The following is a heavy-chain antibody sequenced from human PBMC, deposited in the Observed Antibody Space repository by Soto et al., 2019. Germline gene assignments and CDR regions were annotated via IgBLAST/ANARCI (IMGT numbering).Heavy chain of an antibody. V-gene: IGHV3-7*04. CDR2: IKQDGSEK. CDR1: GFTFSSYW. Sequence: GGSLRLSCAASGFTFSSYWMSWVRQAPGKGLEWVANIKQDGSEKYYVDSVKGRFTISRDNAKNSLYLQMNSLRAEDTAVYYCATDMMYYDFWSGYSSFDYWGQGTLVTVSS. J-gene: IGHJ4*02. D-gene: IGHD3-3*01. CDR3: ATDMMYYDFWSGYSSFDY.